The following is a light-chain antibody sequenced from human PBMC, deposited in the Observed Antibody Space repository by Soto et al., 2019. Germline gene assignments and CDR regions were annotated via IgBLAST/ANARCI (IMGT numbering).Light chain of an antibody. CDR1: SSNIGAGYD. CDR3: QSYDSSLSGSV. V-gene: IGLV1-40*01. CDR2: GNS. J-gene: IGLJ2*01. Sequence: QSVLTQPPSESRAPGQRVTISCTGSSSNIGAGYDVHWYQQLPGTAPKLLIYGNSNRPSGVPDRFSGSKSGTSASLAIIGLQAEDEAYYYCQSYDSSLSGSVFGGGTKLTLL.